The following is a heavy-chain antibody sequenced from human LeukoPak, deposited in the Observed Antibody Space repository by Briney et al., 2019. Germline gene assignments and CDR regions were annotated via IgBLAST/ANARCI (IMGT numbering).Heavy chain of an antibody. Sequence: ASVKVSCKASGYTFTSYYMHWVRQAPGQGLEGMGWINPNSGGTNYAQKLQGRVTMTTDTSTSTAYMELRSLRSDDTAVYYCARDLPYYYGSGSYLYNPYYYYYMDVWGKGTTVTVSS. V-gene: IGHV1-2*02. CDR3: ARDLPYYYGSGSYLYNPYYYYYMDV. D-gene: IGHD3-10*01. CDR1: GYTFTSYY. CDR2: INPNSGGT. J-gene: IGHJ6*03.